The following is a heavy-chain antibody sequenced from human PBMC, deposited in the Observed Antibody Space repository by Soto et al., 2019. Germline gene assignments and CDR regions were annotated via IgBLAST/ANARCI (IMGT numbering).Heavy chain of an antibody. V-gene: IGHV1-2*02. CDR3: ARDLRDSGGQFTSYNCCDP. CDR2: INPNSGGT. D-gene: IGHD1-26*01. CDR1: VFSFNSYY. J-gene: IGHJ5*02. Sequence: HVQLVQSGADVKTPVASEKVSCNASVFSFNSYYMHWVRQAPGQGPECMGWINPNSGGTNYAQNFQGRVTMTRDTSISTAYMALSRLRSDDTAVYYCARDLRDSGGQFTSYNCCDPWGKGTMVTV.